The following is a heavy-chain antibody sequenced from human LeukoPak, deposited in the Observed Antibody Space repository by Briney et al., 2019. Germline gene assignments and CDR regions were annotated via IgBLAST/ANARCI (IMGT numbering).Heavy chain of an antibody. Sequence: GGSLRLSCAASGFTFSSYEMNWVRQAPGKGLEWVSYISSSGSTIYYTDSVKGRFTISRDNAKNSLYLQMNSLTAEDTAVYYCARDPYSGAYGNTYYYYMDVWGKGTTVTISS. CDR2: ISSSGSTI. D-gene: IGHD1-26*01. V-gene: IGHV3-48*03. CDR3: ARDPYSGAYGNTYYYYMDV. CDR1: GFTFSSYE. J-gene: IGHJ6*03.